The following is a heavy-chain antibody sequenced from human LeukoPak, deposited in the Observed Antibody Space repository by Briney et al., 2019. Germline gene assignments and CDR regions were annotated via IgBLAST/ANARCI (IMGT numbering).Heavy chain of an antibody. J-gene: IGHJ4*02. CDR3: AKDSSGYYFDY. D-gene: IGHD3-22*01. Sequence: PGGSLRLSCVASGFTFRSYGIHWVRQAPGKGLEWLAFIWYDEITKNYADSVKGRFTISRDNSKNTLYVQMNSLRPDDTAVYYCAKDSSGYYFDYWGQGTLVTVSS. CDR2: IWYDEITK. V-gene: IGHV3-30*02. CDR1: GFTFRSYG.